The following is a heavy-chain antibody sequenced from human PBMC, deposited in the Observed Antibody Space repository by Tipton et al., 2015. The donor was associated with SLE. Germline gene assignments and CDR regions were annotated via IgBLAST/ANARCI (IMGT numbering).Heavy chain of an antibody. CDR1: GFTFGDYA. CDR2: IRSKAYGGTT. J-gene: IGHJ4*02. D-gene: IGHD1-26*01. Sequence: SLRLSCTASGFTFGDYAMSWVRQAPGKGLEWVGFIRSKAYGGTTEYAASVKGRFTISRDDSKSIAYLQMNSLKTEDTAVYYCTRGASGSTGYWGQGTLVTASS. CDR3: TRGASGSTGY. V-gene: IGHV3-49*04.